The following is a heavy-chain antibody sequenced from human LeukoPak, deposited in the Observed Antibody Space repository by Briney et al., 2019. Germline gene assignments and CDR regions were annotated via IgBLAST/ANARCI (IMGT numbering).Heavy chain of an antibody. CDR2: MYISGST. D-gene: IGHD5-24*01. CDR3: ARDHDGYNSYYFNY. Sequence: SETLSLTCTVSGGSISSTSYYWGWIRQPPGKGLEWIGRMYISGSTNYNPSLKSRVTMSVDTSKNQFSLKLSSVTAADTAVYYCARDHDGYNSYYFNYWGQGTLVTVSS. CDR1: GGSISSTSYY. J-gene: IGHJ4*02. V-gene: IGHV4-39*07.